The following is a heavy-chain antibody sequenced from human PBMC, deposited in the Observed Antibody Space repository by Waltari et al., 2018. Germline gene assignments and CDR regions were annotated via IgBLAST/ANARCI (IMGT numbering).Heavy chain of an antibody. CDR1: GFTFSSYA. Sequence: EVQLLESGGGLVQPGGSLRLSCAASGFTFSSYAMSWVRQAPGKGVEWVSAISGSGGRTYYADSVKGRFTISRDNSKNTLYLQMNSLRAEDTAVYYCANLYSSGWYGYWGQGTLVTVSS. D-gene: IGHD6-19*01. CDR3: ANLYSSGWYGY. J-gene: IGHJ4*02. CDR2: ISGSGGRT. V-gene: IGHV3-23*01.